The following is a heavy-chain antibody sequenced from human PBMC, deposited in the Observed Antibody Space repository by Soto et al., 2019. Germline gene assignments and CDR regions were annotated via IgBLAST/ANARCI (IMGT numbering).Heavy chain of an antibody. CDR3: AKPAYDILTGYRRRTPGFHFDS. CDR1: GFTFSTYD. J-gene: IGHJ4*02. V-gene: IGHV3-23*01. CDR2: ISDTGGST. D-gene: IGHD3-9*01. Sequence: GGSLRLSCAASGFTFSTYDLNWVRQAPGEGLEWVSSISDTGGSTNYADSVKGRFVISRDNSKNTLYLRMNSLRAEDTAVYYCAKPAYDILTGYRRRTPGFHFDSWGQGTRVTVSS.